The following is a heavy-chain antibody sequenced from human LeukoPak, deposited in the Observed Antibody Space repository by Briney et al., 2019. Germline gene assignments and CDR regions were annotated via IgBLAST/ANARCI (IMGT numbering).Heavy chain of an antibody. CDR2: IYTSGST. CDR1: GGSISSYY. CDR3: ARVNYDYVWGSHNWFDP. J-gene: IGHJ5*02. V-gene: IGHV4-4*07. D-gene: IGHD3-16*01. Sequence: SETLSLTCTVSGGSISSYYWSWIRQPAGKGLEWIGRIYTSGSTNYNPSLKSRVTMSVDTSKNQFSLKLSSVTAADTAVYYCARVNYDYVWGSHNWFDPWGQGTLVTVSS.